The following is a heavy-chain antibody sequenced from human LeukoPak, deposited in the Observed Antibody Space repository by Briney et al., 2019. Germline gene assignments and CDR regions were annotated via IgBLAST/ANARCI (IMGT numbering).Heavy chain of an antibody. CDR2: IKQDGSEK. V-gene: IGHV3-7*05. CDR1: GFTLGSYW. CDR3: ARDQGYCSGATCFFWFES. D-gene: IGHD2-15*01. J-gene: IGHJ5*01. Sequence: PGGSLRLSCAASGFTLGSYWMSWVRQAPGKGLEWVASIKQDGSEKYYVDSVKGRFTISRDNAKNSVYLQMNSLRAEDTAVYYCARDQGYCSGATCFFWFESWGQGTLVTVSS.